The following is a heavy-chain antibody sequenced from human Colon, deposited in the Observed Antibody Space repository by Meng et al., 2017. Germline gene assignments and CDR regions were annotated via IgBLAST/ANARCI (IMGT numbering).Heavy chain of an antibody. CDR1: GDTFINYA. V-gene: IGHV1-69*05. CDR2: LIPMFGTI. Sequence: SVKVSCKASGDTFINYAISWVRQAPGQGLEWVGGLIPMFGTINYAQKLQGRVTVTTDQSTTTAYMELSSLRSEDTALYYCAVGYCAAGSCYSSRTHHFGLDVWGQGTTVTVSS. CDR3: AVGYCAAGSCYSSRTHHFGLDV. J-gene: IGHJ6*02. D-gene: IGHD2-15*01.